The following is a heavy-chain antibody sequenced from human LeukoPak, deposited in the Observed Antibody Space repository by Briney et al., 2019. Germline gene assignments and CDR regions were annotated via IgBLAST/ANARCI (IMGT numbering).Heavy chain of an antibody. CDR3: AKDVRGYNRPVDY. CDR1: GFSFSSHA. J-gene: IGHJ4*02. Sequence: PGGSLRLSCAAFGFSFSSHAMNWVRQAPGKGLEWVSAISGSGSGTDYADSVKGRFTISRDNSKNTVYLQMNSLRAEDTALYYCAKDVRGYNRPVDYWGQGTLVTVSS. V-gene: IGHV3-23*01. D-gene: IGHD3-10*02. CDR2: ISGSGSGT.